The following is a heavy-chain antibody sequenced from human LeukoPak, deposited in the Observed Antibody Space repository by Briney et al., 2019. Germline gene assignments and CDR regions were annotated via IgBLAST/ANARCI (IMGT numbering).Heavy chain of an antibody. Sequence: GRSLRLSCAASGFTFSSYAMHWVRQAPGKGLECVVVISYDGSNKYYADSVKGRFTISRDNSKNTLYLQMNSLRAEDTAVYYCARALSLFDYWGQGTLVTVSS. V-gene: IGHV3-30-3*01. J-gene: IGHJ4*02. CDR1: GFTFSSYA. CDR3: ARALSLFDY. CDR2: ISYDGSNK.